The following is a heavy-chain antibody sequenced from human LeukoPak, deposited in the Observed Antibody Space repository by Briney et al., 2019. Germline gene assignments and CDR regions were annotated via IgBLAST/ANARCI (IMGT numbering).Heavy chain of an antibody. Sequence: GGSLRLSCAASGFTFSDYNMRWIRQAPGKGLEWVSSISRSGSTKYYADSVKGRFTISRDNAKNSLYLQMNSLRAEDTAVYYCARATRGGYDGYFDYWGQGTLVTVSS. CDR1: GFTFSDYN. V-gene: IGHV3-11*04. J-gene: IGHJ4*02. D-gene: IGHD5-12*01. CDR3: ARATRGGYDGYFDY. CDR2: ISRSGSTK.